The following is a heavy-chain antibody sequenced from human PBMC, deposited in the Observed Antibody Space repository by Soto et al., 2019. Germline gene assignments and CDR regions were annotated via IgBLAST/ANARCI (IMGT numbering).Heavy chain of an antibody. J-gene: IGHJ4*02. Sequence: PGGSLRLSCAASGVTFSAYAFHWVRQAPGKGLEWLSVISYDGRETHYADSVEGRFIISRDSSKKTAYLQMNSLRGDDTAVYFCATDPVAVTGSFIDSWGQGTLVTVSS. D-gene: IGHD2-21*02. CDR3: ATDPVAVTGSFIDS. CDR2: ISYDGRET. V-gene: IGHV3-30-3*01. CDR1: GVTFSAYA.